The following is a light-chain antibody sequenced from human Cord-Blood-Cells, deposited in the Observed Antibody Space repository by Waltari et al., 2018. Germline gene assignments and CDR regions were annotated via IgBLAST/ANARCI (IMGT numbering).Light chain of an antibody. CDR1: QSVSSN. Sequence: EIVMTQSPATLSVSPGERATLSCRASQSVSSNLAWYQQKPGQDPRLLIYGASNRATGIPARFSGSGSGTEFTLTISMLQSEDFAVYYCQQYNNWPPWTFGQGTKVEIK. J-gene: IGKJ1*01. V-gene: IGKV3-15*01. CDR3: QQYNNWPPWT. CDR2: GAS.